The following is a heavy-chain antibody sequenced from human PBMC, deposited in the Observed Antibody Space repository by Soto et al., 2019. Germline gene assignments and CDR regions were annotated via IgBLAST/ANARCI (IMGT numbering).Heavy chain of an antibody. CDR1: GFTFSSYA. V-gene: IGHV3-23*01. D-gene: IGHD6-13*01. Sequence: EVQLLESGGGLVQPGGSLRLSCAASGFTFSSYAMSWVRQAPGKGLAWVSAISGSGGSTYYADSVKGRFTISRDNSKNTLYLQMNSLRAEDTAVYYCAKVAQIAAAGPYYFDYWGQGTLVTVSS. J-gene: IGHJ4*02. CDR2: ISGSGGST. CDR3: AKVAQIAAAGPYYFDY.